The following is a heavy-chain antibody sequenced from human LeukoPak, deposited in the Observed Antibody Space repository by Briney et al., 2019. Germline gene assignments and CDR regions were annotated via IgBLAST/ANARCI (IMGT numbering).Heavy chain of an antibody. CDR1: GASFSSGDQY. D-gene: IGHD3-10*01. V-gene: IGHV4-39*07. Sequence: SESLSLTCTVSGASFSSGDQYWDWIRQSPGKGLEWIGSIHPSGRLYNNPSLESRVTISIDTSKNQFSLKLSSVTAADTAVYYCARGHIGGNYYGSGSYYNWFDPWGQGTLVTVSS. CDR3: ARGHIGGNYYGSGSYYNWFDP. J-gene: IGHJ5*02. CDR2: IHPSGRL.